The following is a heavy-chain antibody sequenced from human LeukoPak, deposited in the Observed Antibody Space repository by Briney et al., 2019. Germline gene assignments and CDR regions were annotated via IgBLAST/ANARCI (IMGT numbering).Heavy chain of an antibody. CDR3: AKDPCSGGSCYGAYDY. V-gene: IGHV3-23*01. D-gene: IGHD2-15*01. CDR2: ISGSAGNT. CDR1: GFTFSSSA. J-gene: IGHJ4*02. Sequence: GGSLRLSCAASGFTFSSSAMSWVRQAPGKGLEWVSAISGSAGNTDYADSLKGRFTISRDNSKNTLYLQMNSLRAEDTAIYYCAKDPCSGGSCYGAYDYWGQGTLVTVPS.